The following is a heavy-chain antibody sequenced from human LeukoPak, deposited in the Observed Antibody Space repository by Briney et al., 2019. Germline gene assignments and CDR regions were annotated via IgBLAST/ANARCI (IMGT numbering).Heavy chain of an antibody. CDR1: GGSISSGGYS. Sequence: SETLSLTCAVSGGSISSGGYSWGWIRQPPGKGLEWIGYIYHSGSTYYNPSLKSRVTISVDRSKNQFSLKLSSVTAADTAVYYCARGIANYGDSTAFDYWGQGTLVTVSS. CDR2: IYHSGST. V-gene: IGHV4-30-2*01. CDR3: ARGIANYGDSTAFDY. D-gene: IGHD4-17*01. J-gene: IGHJ4*02.